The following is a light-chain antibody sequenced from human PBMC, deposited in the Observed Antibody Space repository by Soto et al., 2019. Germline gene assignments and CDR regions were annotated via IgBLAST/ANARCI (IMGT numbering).Light chain of an antibody. CDR3: QQYGNSPIT. CDR1: QSVDSH. CDR2: DVS. J-gene: IGKJ5*01. Sequence: EVVWTQSPITLSLSPGVRTTLYRRASQSVDSHLAWYQQIPGQAPRLLIYDVSKRATGTPARFSGSGSGTDFTLTVSSLEAEDFAVYYCQQYGNSPITFGQGTRLEIK. V-gene: IGKV3-11*01.